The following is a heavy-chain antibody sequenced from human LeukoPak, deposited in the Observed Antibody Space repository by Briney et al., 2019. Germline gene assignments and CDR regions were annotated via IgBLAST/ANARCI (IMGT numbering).Heavy chain of an antibody. Sequence: GGSLRLFCAGSGFTFSSSWIHWVRQDPGKGLVWVSRILREESSISYADSVKGRFTISRDNAKNTLYLQMNSLRAEDTAVYYCTRGNLAAGGAFDIWGQGTVVIVSS. V-gene: IGHV3-74*01. CDR3: TRGNLAAGGAFDI. D-gene: IGHD6-13*01. CDR2: ILREESSI. J-gene: IGHJ3*02. CDR1: GFTFSSSW.